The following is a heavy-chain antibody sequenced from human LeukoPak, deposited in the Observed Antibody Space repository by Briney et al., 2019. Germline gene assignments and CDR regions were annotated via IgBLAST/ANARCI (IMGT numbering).Heavy chain of an antibody. V-gene: IGHV1-2*02. CDR1: GFKFTSYD. D-gene: IGHD3-9*01. CDR3: ARVGTYYDILTGYYPSNWFDP. Sequence: ASVRVSCKPYGFKFTSYDLSWVRQAPGQGLEWMGWINPNSGGTNYAQKFQGRVTMTRDTSISTAYMELSRLRSDDTAVYYCARVGTYYDILTGYYPSNWFDPWGQGTLVTVSS. CDR2: INPNSGGT. J-gene: IGHJ5*02.